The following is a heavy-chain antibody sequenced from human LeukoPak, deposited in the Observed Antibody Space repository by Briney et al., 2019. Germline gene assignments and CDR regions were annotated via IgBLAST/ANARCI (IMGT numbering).Heavy chain of an antibody. V-gene: IGHV3-74*01. D-gene: IGHD1-26*01. J-gene: IGHJ4*02. CDR1: GFTVSSYW. CDR2: IKSDGSST. Sequence: PGGSLRLSCAVSGFTVSSYWMHWVRQAPGKGLAWVSRIKSDGSSTSYADSVKGRFTISRDNAKNTLYLQMNSLRAEDTAVYYCVRGGGATISYWGQGTLVTVSS. CDR3: VRGGGATISY.